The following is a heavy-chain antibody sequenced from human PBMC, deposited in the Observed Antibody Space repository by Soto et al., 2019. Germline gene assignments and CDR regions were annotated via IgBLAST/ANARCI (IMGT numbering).Heavy chain of an antibody. D-gene: IGHD4-17*01. CDR3: ASLNTVTIYYFDY. J-gene: IGHJ4*02. CDR2: IYYSGST. Sequence: PSETLSLTCTVSGGSISSSSYYWGWIRQPPGKGLEWIGSIYYSGSTYYNPSLKSRVTISVDTSKNQFSLKLSSVTAADTAVYYCASLNTVTIYYFDYWGQGTLVTVSS. CDR1: GGSISSSSYY. V-gene: IGHV4-39*01.